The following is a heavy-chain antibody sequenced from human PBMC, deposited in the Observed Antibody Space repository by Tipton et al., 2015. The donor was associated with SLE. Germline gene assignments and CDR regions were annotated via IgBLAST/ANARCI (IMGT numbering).Heavy chain of an antibody. Sequence: SLRLSCAASGFTFSSYAMHWVRQAPGKGLEWVAVISYDGSNKYYADSVKGRSTISRDNSRNTLYLQMNSLRAEDTAVYYCAREKNPKTMVAPLNWGQGTLVTVSS. D-gene: IGHD4/OR15-4a*01. V-gene: IGHV3-30-3*01. CDR2: ISYDGSNK. J-gene: IGHJ4*02. CDR1: GFTFSSYA. CDR3: AREKNPKTMVAPLN.